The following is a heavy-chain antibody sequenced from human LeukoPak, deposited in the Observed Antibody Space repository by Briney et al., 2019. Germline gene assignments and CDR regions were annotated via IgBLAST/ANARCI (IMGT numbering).Heavy chain of an antibody. CDR2: ISLSGHT. CDR3: ARQVATKGEWAFDI. V-gene: IGHV4-38-2*02. J-gene: IGHJ3*02. CDR1: SYSISSGYY. D-gene: IGHD5-12*01. Sequence: SETLSLTCSVSSYSISSGYYWGWIRQPPGKGLEWIGSISLSGHTYYNPSLKSRVTISVDTSKNQFSLKLSSVTAADTAVYYCARQVATKGEWAFDIWGQGTMVTASS.